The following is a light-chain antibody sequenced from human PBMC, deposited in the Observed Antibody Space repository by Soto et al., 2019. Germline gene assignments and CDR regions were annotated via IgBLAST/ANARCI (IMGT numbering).Light chain of an antibody. V-gene: IGKV1-5*03. J-gene: IGKJ2*01. CDR3: QQYNSYQYT. CDR1: QSISSW. CDR2: KAS. Sequence: DIQMTQSPSTLSASVGDRVTITCRASQSISSWLAWYQQKPGKAPKLLIYKASSLEGGIPSRFSGSGSETEFTLTISSLQPEDFATYYCQQYNSYQYTFGQGTKVDIK.